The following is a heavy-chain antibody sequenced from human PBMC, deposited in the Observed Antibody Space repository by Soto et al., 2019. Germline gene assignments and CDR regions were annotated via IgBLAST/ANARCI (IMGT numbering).Heavy chain of an antibody. CDR2: FDPEDGGT. CDR3: ARVRFSFLTGYPLSAPYYYYYGMDV. J-gene: IGHJ6*02. V-gene: IGHV1-24*01. Sequence: ASVKVSCKVSGYTLTELSMHWVRQAPGKGLEWMGGFDPEDGGTIYAQKFQGRVTMTEDTSTDTVYMELSSLRSEDTAVYYCARVRFSFLTGYPLSAPYYYYYGMDVWGQGTTVTVSS. D-gene: IGHD3-9*01. CDR1: GYTLTELS.